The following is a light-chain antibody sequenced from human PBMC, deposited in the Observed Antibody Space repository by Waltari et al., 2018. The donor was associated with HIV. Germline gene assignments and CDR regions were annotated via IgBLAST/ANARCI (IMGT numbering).Light chain of an antibody. Sequence: QPMLTQSPSASASLGASVKLTCTLSSSHNSYAIVWHQQRSETAPRFLMRVNRDGRHTKGDGIPDRFSGSSSGTDRYLTISSLQSEDEADYYCQTWGTSVQGVFGGGTKLTVI. V-gene: IGLV4-69*01. CDR1: SSHNSYA. CDR3: QTWGTSVQGV. J-gene: IGLJ3*02. CDR2: VNRDGRH.